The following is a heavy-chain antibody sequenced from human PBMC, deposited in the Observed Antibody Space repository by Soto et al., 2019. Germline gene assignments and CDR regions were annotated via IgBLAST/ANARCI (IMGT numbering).Heavy chain of an antibody. J-gene: IGHJ4*02. V-gene: IGHV3-49*03. CDR3: TRGRGSGGSVF. D-gene: IGHD2-15*01. CDR2: IRSKAYGGTT. CDR1: GFTFGDYA. Sequence: EVQLVESAGGLVQPGRSLRLSCTASGFTFGDYAMSWFRQAPGKGLEWVGFIRSKAYGGTTEYAASVKGRFTISRDDSKSIAYLQMNSLKTEDTAVYHCTRGRGSGGSVFWGQGTLVTVSS.